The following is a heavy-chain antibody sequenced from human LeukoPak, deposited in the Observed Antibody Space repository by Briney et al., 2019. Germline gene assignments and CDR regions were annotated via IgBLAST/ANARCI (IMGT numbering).Heavy chain of an antibody. CDR1: GFTFSNYG. CDR3: ARAYLYDSSVTPDY. Sequence: GGSLRLSCAASGFTFSNYGMHWVRQAPGKGLEWVAVIWYDGSDKYYADSVKGRFTISRDNSKNTLYLQMNSLRAEDTAVYYCARAYLYDSSVTPDYWGQGTLVTVSS. V-gene: IGHV3-33*01. D-gene: IGHD3-22*01. CDR2: IWYDGSDK. J-gene: IGHJ4*02.